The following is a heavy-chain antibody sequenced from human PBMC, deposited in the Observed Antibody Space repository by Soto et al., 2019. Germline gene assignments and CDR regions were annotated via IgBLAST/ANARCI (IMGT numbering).Heavy chain of an antibody. D-gene: IGHD3-22*01. CDR2: ISGSGGST. V-gene: IGHV3-23*01. J-gene: IGHJ4*02. Sequence: GGSLRLSCAASGFTFSGYAMSWVRQAPGKGLEWVSAISGSGGSTYYADSVKGRFTISRDNSKNTLYLQMNSLRAEDTAVYYCAKEGYYYDSSGYYYIDYWGQGTLVTVSS. CDR3: AKEGYYYDSSGYYYIDY. CDR1: GFTFSGYA.